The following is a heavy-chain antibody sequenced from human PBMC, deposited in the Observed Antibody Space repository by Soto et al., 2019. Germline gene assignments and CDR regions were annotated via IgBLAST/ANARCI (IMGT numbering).Heavy chain of an antibody. CDR1: GFTFSSYA. J-gene: IGHJ6*02. CDR3: AKDFLELEGGYYYGMDV. D-gene: IGHD1-7*01. Sequence: GGSLRLSCAASGFTFSSYAMSWVRQAPGKGLEWVSAISGSGGSTYYADSVKGRFTISRDNSKNTLYLQMNSLRAEDTAVYYCAKDFLELEGGYYYGMDVWGQGTTVTVSS. V-gene: IGHV3-23*01. CDR2: ISGSGGST.